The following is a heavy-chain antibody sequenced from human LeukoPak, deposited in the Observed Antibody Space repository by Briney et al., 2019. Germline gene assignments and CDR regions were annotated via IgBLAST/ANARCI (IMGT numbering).Heavy chain of an antibody. CDR3: ATITGYSSGPVFDY. CDR2: TRYDGTNE. Sequence: PGGSLRLSCTASGFSFSDYGMHWVRQAPGKGLEWVAFTRYDGTNEYYADSVKGRFTISRDTSKNTLYLQMNSLRAEDTAVYYCATITGYSSGPVFDYWGQGTLVTVSS. V-gene: IGHV3-30*02. CDR1: GFSFSDYG. J-gene: IGHJ4*02. D-gene: IGHD6-19*01.